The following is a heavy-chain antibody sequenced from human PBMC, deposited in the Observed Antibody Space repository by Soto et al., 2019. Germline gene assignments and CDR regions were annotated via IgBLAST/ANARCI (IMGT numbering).Heavy chain of an antibody. CDR2: INPSGGST. Sequence: ASVKVSCKASGYTFTSYYMHWVRQAPGQGLEWMGIINPSGGSTSYAQKFQGRVTMTRDTSTSTVYVELSSLRSEDTAVYYCARGQRQWLPYYYYYGMDVWGQGTTVTVSS. CDR3: ARGQRQWLPYYYYYGMDV. CDR1: GYTFTSYY. J-gene: IGHJ6*02. D-gene: IGHD6-19*01. V-gene: IGHV1-46*01.